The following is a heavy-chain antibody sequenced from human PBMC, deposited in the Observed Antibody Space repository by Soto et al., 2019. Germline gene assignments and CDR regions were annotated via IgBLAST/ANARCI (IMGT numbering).Heavy chain of an antibody. CDR2: ISYDGSNK. J-gene: IGHJ4*02. V-gene: IGHV3-30-3*01. Sequence: GGSLRLSCAASGFTFSSYAMHWVRQAPGKGLEWVAVISYDGSNKYYADSVKGRFTISRDNSKNTLYLQMNSLRAEDTAVYYCIQLWLIYWGQGTLVTVSS. D-gene: IGHD5-18*01. CDR3: IQLWLIY. CDR1: GFTFSSYA.